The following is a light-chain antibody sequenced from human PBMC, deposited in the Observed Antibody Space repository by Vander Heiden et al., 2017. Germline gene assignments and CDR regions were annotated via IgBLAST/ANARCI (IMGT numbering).Light chain of an antibody. CDR2: KVS. CDR3: RQAKHWPYT. Sequence: DVVMTQSPLSLPVTLGQPASISCRSGQSLVYSDGNTYLNWFHQRPGQSPRRLIYKVSDRDSGVPDRFSGSGSGTDFTLKISRVEAEDVGVYYCRQAKHWPYTFGQGTKMEIK. J-gene: IGKJ2*01. CDR1: QSLVYSDGNTY. V-gene: IGKV2-30*01.